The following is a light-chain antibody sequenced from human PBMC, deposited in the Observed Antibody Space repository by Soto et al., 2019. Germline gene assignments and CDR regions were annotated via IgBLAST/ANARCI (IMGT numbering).Light chain of an antibody. CDR2: DVS. V-gene: IGKV3-15*01. CDR3: QQYNNRPPWT. CDR1: QSIGGN. Sequence: EIVVTQSPAALSVSPGERATLSCRASQSIGGNLAWYQQKPGQAPRLLIYDVSTRATGIPARFSGSGSGTEFTLTISSLQSEDFALYYCQQYNNRPPWTFGQGTKVYIK. J-gene: IGKJ1*01.